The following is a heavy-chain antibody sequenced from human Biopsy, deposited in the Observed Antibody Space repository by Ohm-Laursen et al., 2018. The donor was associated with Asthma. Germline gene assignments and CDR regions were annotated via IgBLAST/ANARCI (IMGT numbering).Heavy chain of an antibody. V-gene: IGHV1-69*13. J-gene: IGHJ4*02. CDR2: INSVFGTT. D-gene: IGHD2-2*01. CDR3: ARKAGSCISRTCYSLDF. CDR1: GGTFNTYV. Sequence: VKISCKSLGGTFNTYVIGWVRQAPGQGLEWMGGINSVFGTTTYPQKFQHRVTITADDSTSTVYMELSSLRSEDTAVYYCARKAGSCISRTCYSLDFWGQGTLVTVSS.